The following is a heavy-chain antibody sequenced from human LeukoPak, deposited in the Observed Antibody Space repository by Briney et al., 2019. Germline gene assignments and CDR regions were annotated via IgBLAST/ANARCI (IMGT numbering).Heavy chain of an antibody. CDR3: ARDREDIVVVPAAMVD. V-gene: IGHV3-21*01. CDR2: ISSSSSYI. CDR1: GFTFSSYS. Sequence: GGSLRLSCAASGFTFSSYSMNWVRQAPGKGLGWVSSISSSSSYIYYADSVKGRFTISRDNAKNSLYLQMNSLRAEDTAVYYCARDREDIVVVPAAMVDWGQGTLVTVSS. J-gene: IGHJ4*02. D-gene: IGHD2-2*01.